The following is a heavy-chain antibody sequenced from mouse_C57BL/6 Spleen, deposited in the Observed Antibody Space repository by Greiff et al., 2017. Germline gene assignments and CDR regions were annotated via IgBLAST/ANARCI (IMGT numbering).Heavy chain of an antibody. Sequence: VKLQESGAELVRPGTSVKMSCKASGYTFTNYWIGWAKQRPGHGLEWIGDIYPGGGYTNYNEKFKGKATLTADKSSSTAYMQFSSLTSEDSAIYYCARSRGNYPFDYWGQGTTLTVSS. CDR2: IYPGGGYT. D-gene: IGHD2-1*01. CDR1: GYTFTNYW. V-gene: IGHV1-63*01. CDR3: ARSRGNYPFDY. J-gene: IGHJ2*01.